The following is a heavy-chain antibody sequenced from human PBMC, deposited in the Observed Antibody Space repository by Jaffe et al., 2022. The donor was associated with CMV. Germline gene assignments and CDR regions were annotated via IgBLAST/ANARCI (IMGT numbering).Heavy chain of an antibody. Sequence: EVQLLESGGGLVQPGGSLRLSCAASGFTFSSYAMSWVRQAPGKGLEWVSAISGSGGSTYYADSVKGRFTISRDNSKNTLYLQMNSLRAEDTAVYYCAKDPSYYGSGALQGDDAFDIWGQGTMVTVSS. V-gene: IGHV3-23*01. CDR1: GFTFSSYA. CDR3: AKDPSYYGSGALQGDDAFDI. D-gene: IGHD3-10*01. J-gene: IGHJ3*02. CDR2: ISGSGGST.